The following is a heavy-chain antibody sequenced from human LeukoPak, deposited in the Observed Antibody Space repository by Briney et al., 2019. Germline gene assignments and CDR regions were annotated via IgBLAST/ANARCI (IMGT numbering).Heavy chain of an antibody. D-gene: IGHD4-17*01. Sequence: PSETLSLTRIVSGDSIRDYFWSWIRQPPGEGLEYLGYIHDTGSSNYNPSLRSRVTMTADTSQNEVSLSLRSVTAADTAVYYCVRLKKRSDYIDSWGQGIRVTVSS. CDR2: IHDTGSS. V-gene: IGHV4-59*08. J-gene: IGHJ4*02. CDR3: VRLKKRSDYIDS. CDR1: GDSIRDYF.